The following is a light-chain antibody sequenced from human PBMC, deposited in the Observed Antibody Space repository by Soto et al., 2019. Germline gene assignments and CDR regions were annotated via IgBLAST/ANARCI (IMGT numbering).Light chain of an antibody. Sequence: EIVLTQSPGTLSLSPGERATLSCRASQSVSSSYLAWYQQKPGQTPRLLIYGASSRATAIPDRFSGSGSGTDFTLTISRLEPEDFAGYYCQQDGSSPSYTFGQGTKLEIK. CDR1: QSVSSSY. CDR2: GAS. V-gene: IGKV3-20*01. CDR3: QQDGSSPSYT. J-gene: IGKJ2*01.